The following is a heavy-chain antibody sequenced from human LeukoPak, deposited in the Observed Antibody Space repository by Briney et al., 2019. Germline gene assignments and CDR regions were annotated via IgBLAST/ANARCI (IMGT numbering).Heavy chain of an antibody. CDR3: VRAMSSGWYGGIDY. J-gene: IGHJ4*02. CDR1: GFTFSSYW. V-gene: IGHV3-74*01. CDR2: INSDGIST. Sequence: GGSLRLSCAASGFTFSSYWMHWVRQAPGKGLVWVSRINSDGISTSYADSVKGRFTISRDNAKNTLYLQMRSLRAEDTAVYYCVRAMSSGWYGGIDYWGQGTLVTVSS. D-gene: IGHD6-19*01.